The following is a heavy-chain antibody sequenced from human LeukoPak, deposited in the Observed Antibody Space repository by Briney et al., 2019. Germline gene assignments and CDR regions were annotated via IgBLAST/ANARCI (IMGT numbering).Heavy chain of an antibody. J-gene: IGHJ4*02. CDR1: GGTFSSYA. Sequence: ASVKVSCKASGGTFSSYAISWVRQAPGQGLEWMGGIIPIIGTANYAQKFQGRVTITAHESTSTAYMELSSLRSEDTAVYYCARGIAVAGTGYFGYWGQGTLVTVSS. CDR3: ARGIAVAGTGYFGY. CDR2: IIPIIGTA. V-gene: IGHV1-69*13. D-gene: IGHD6-19*01.